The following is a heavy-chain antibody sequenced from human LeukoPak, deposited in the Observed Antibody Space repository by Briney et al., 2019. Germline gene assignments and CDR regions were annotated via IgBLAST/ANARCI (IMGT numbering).Heavy chain of an antibody. Sequence: PGGSLRLSCAASGFSFSGSAMHWVRQTSGKGLEWVGRMRSKANNYATHYASSVYGRFTISRDDSANTRYLEMNSLKTEDTAVYYCTSQAGYSSSWETWGQGTLVTVSS. CDR2: MRSKANNYAT. CDR1: GFSFSGSA. J-gene: IGHJ5*02. CDR3: TSQAGYSSSWET. D-gene: IGHD6-13*01. V-gene: IGHV3-73*01.